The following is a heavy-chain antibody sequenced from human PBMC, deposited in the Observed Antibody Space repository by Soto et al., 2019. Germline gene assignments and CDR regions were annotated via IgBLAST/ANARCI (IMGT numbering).Heavy chain of an antibody. CDR2: ITFSGNTV. J-gene: IGHJ6*02. CDR3: ARVSWREKYGMDV. V-gene: IGHV3-11*01. Sequence: QVQLVESGGGLVKPGGSLRLSCAASGFTFSDSYMSWIRQAPGKRLEWISYITFSGNTVYYADSLKGRFTISRDNAKNSLYLQMNRLRAEDTAVYYCARVSWREKYGMDVWGQGTTVTVSS. CDR1: GFTFSDSY.